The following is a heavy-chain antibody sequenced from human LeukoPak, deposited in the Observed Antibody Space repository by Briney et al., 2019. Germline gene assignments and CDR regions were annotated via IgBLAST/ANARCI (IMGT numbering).Heavy chain of an antibody. CDR3: ARGSSGWYDY. V-gene: IGHV1-46*01. J-gene: IGHJ4*02. CDR2: INPSGGST. Sequence: ASVRVSCKASGYTFTSYYMHWVRQAPGQGLEWMGIINPSGGSTSYAQKFQGRVTMTRDTSISTAYMELSRLRSDDTAVYYCARGSSGWYDYWGQGTLVTVSS. CDR1: GYTFTSYY. D-gene: IGHD6-19*01.